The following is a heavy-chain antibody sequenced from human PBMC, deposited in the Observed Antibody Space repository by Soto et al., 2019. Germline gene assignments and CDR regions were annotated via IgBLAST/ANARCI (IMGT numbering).Heavy chain of an antibody. CDR3: ARRVTTRNWLDP. Sequence: QVQLVQSGAEVRKPGASVKVSCKASGYNFSNYFIHWIRQAPGQGLEWLGEINPSGGRTTYLQRFRDRITMTADTSTNTVYVELTGLTSDDTVVYYCARRVTTRNWLDPWGQGTLVIVSS. V-gene: IGHV1-46*01. D-gene: IGHD4-4*01. CDR2: INPSGGRT. J-gene: IGHJ5*02. CDR1: GYNFSNYF.